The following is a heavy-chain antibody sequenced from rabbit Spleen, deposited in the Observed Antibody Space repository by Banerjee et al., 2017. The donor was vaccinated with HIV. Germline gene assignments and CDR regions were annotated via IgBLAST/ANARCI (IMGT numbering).Heavy chain of an antibody. D-gene: IGHD4-1*01. V-gene: IGHV1S45*01. CDR3: ARELAGLIGWKFGW. Sequence: QEQLEESGGGLVKPEGSLTLTCKASGFAFSNKAVMCWVRQARGKGLEWIACFDAVTGKAVHASRAKGLAALSKSSSTTVTLQMPRRTASGTATFFLARELAGLIGWKFGWWGPGALGTVS. CDR1: GFAFSNKAV. CDR2: FDAVTGKA. J-gene: IGHJ4*01.